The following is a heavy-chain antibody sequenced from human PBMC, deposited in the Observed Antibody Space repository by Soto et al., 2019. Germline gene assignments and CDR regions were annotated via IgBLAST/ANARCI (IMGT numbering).Heavy chain of an antibody. CDR3: AMVLATAPAASYFYTDV. Sequence: SETLSLTCTVSGVSISSYYWSWIRQPPGKALEWIGYIYNTGSTNYNPSLKGRVTISIDSSKNQFSLKLTSVTAADTAVYYCAMVLATAPAASYFYTDVRRQGTTIT. CDR2: IYNTGST. CDR1: GVSISSYY. J-gene: IGHJ6*03. V-gene: IGHV4-59*12. D-gene: IGHD2-15*01.